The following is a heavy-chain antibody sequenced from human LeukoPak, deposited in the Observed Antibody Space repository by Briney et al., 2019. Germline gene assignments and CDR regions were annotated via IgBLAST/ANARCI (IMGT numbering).Heavy chain of an antibody. CDR2: INHSGST. Sequence: SETLSLTCAVYGGSFSGYYWSWIRQPPGKGLEWIGEINHSGSTNYNPSLKSRVTISVDTSKNQFSLKLSSVTAADTAVYYCARLVIKREAFDIWGQGTMVTVSS. D-gene: IGHD1-26*01. J-gene: IGHJ3*02. CDR1: GGSFSGYY. CDR3: ARLVIKREAFDI. V-gene: IGHV4-34*01.